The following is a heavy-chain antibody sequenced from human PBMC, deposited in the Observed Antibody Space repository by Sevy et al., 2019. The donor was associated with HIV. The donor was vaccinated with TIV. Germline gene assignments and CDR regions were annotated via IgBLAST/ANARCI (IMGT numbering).Heavy chain of an antibody. J-gene: IGHJ6*02. V-gene: IGHV3-23*01. CDR1: GFTLSSYA. Sequence: GGSLRLSCAASGFTLSSYAMSWVRQAPGKGLEWVSAISGSGGSTYYADSVKGRFTISRDNSKNTLYLQMNSLRAEDTAVYYCAKRTVITGATRDYYYYYGMDVWGQGTTVTVSS. CDR3: AKRTVITGATRDYYYYYGMDV. D-gene: IGHD1-7*01. CDR2: ISGSGGST.